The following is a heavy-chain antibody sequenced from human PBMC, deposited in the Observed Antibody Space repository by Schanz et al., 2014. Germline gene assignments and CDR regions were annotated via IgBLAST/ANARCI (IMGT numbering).Heavy chain of an antibody. J-gene: IGHJ4*02. CDR2: TSHDGSFT. CDR3: AKYGTGKGVSFEY. CDR1: GFTFSSSW. V-gene: IGHV3-74*01. Sequence: EVHLVESGGGLVQPGGSLRLSCAASGFTFSSSWMHWVRQAPGKGLVWVSRTSHDGSFTTFADSVKGRFTISRDNAKNSLYLQMNSLTAEDTAVYYCAKYGTGKGVSFEYWGQGTLVTVSS. D-gene: IGHD1-26*01.